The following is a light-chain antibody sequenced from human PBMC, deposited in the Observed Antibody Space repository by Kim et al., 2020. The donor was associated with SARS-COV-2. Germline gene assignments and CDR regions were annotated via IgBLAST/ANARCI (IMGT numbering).Light chain of an antibody. CDR2: GTS. J-gene: IGKJ4*01. V-gene: IGKV1-8*01. Sequence: GDRVTITCRASQDIRSHLAWYQQKPGKAPELLIYGTSTLQSGVPSRFSGSGSGTDFTLTISCLQSEDLTTYYCQQYHSYPLTFGGGTKV. CDR3: QQYHSYPLT. CDR1: QDIRSH.